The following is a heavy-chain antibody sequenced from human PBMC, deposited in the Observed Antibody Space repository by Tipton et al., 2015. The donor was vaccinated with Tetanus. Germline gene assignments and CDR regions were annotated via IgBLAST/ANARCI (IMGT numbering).Heavy chain of an antibody. CDR2: ISDDESYK. D-gene: IGHD5-24*01. CDR1: GFSFSKFG. Sequence: SLRLSCAASGFSFSKFGMHWVRQAPGKGLEWVGIISDDESYKEYGDSVKGRFTMSRDNSKNTVYLQMNSLRVEDTAVYFCARGCRSDGKCYIMEKWGQGTLVTVSS. J-gene: IGHJ4*02. CDR3: ARGCRSDGKCYIMEK. V-gene: IGHV3-30*03.